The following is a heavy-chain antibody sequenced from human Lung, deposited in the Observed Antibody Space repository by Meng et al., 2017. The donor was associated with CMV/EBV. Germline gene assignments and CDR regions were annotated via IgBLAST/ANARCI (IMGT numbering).Heavy chain of an antibody. CDR3: VRDLGGIHDIQYSGDY. CDR2: INPNTGVT. Sequence: ASVXVSXKASGYTFTGYYMHWVRQAPGQGLEWMGWINPNTGVTTYAQKFQGRVTLTRDTSTRTAYMEVTRLNSDDTAIYYCVRDLGGIHDIQYSGDYWGQGXLVTVSS. D-gene: IGHD3-9*01. J-gene: IGHJ4*02. CDR1: GYTFTGYY. V-gene: IGHV1-2*02.